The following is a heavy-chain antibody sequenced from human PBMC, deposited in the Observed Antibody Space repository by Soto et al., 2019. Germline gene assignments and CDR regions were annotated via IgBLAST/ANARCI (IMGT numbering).Heavy chain of an antibody. CDR3: ARSSGAYRPFDS. Sequence: PGGSLRLSCAASGFTFSSYDMNWVCQAPGQGLEWISHISGFDNTIYYAGSVKGRFTISSDNAKSSLYLQMNSLRAEDTAVYYCARSSGAYRPFDSWGQGTLVTVSS. CDR1: GFTFSSYD. D-gene: IGHD2-15*01. V-gene: IGHV3-48*03. CDR2: ISGFDNTI. J-gene: IGHJ4*02.